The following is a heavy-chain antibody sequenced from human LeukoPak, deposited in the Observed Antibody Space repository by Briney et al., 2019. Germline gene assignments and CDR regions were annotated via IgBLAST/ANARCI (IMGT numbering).Heavy chain of an antibody. V-gene: IGHV3-11*01. CDR3: VIRLPHTTGYRFDD. D-gene: IGHD3-9*01. Sequence: PGGSLRLSCAASGFTFSDYYMSWIRQAPGKGLEWVSYISSSGSTIYYADSVKGRFTISRDNAKNSLYLQMNSLRAEDTAVYYCVIRLPHTTGYRFDDWGQGTLVTVSS. CDR1: GFTFSDYY. J-gene: IGHJ4*02. CDR2: ISSSGSTI.